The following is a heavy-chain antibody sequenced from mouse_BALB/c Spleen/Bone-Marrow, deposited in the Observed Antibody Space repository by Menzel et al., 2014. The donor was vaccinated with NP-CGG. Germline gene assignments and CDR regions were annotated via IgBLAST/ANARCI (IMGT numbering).Heavy chain of an antibody. CDR3: ARRRTFITSVVDYFDV. Sequence: LQESGPELVKPGASVKISCRASGYVFSSSWMNWVKRRPGQGLEWIGRIYPGDGNTNYNGKFKGKATLTADTSSSTAYMQISSLTSVDSAVYFCARRRTFITSVVDYFDVWGAGTTVTVSS. J-gene: IGHJ1*01. CDR1: GYVFSSSW. V-gene: IGHV1-82*01. D-gene: IGHD1-1*02. CDR2: IYPGDGNT.